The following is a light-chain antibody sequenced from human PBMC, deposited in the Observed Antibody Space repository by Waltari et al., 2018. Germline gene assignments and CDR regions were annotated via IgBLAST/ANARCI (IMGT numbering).Light chain of an antibody. CDR1: NSDLEVYDL. J-gene: IGLJ1*01. CDR2: EVI. V-gene: IGLV2-23*02. Sequence: QSALTQPASVSGSPGQSIPLSCTGTNSDLEVYDLVSWYQQHPGKAPKLMIYEVIKRPSGVSNRFSGSKSGNTASLTISGLQPEDEAHYYCCSYAGVRTFVVGTGTNVTVL. CDR3: CSYAGVRTFV.